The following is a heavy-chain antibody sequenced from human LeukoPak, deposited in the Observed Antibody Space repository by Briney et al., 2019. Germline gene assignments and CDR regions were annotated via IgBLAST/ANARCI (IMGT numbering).Heavy chain of an antibody. CDR2: ITGIGGST. CDR3: ARGGRGMNWFDP. CDR1: GITFDGYA. D-gene: IGHD1-26*01. J-gene: IGHJ5*02. Sequence: GGSLRLSCTASGITFDGYAMSWVRQAPGKGLEWVSSITGIGGSTYYADSVKGRFTISRDNSKNTLSLQMNSLRVDDTAVYYGARGGRGMNWFDPWGQGTLVTVSS. V-gene: IGHV3-23*01.